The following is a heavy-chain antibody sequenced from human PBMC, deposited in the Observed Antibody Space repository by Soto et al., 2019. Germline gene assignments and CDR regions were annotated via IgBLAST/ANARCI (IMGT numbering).Heavy chain of an antibody. CDR3: ARSRDGYSFYFYYGMDG. CDR2: ILHDGSAE. J-gene: IGHJ6*02. D-gene: IGHD4-4*01. CDR1: GFTFTSYG. Sequence: GGSLRLSCAASGFTFTSYGMHWVRQAPGKGLEWMALILHDGSAEYYADSVKGRFTISRDNSKNTLYLQMNSLRAEDTAVYYCARSRDGYSFYFYYGMDGWGQGTTVTVSS. V-gene: IGHV3-30*03.